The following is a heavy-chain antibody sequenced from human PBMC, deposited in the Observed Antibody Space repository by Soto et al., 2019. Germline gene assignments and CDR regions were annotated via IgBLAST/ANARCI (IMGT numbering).Heavy chain of an antibody. CDR3: ARSRDGYSFYFYYGMDG. CDR2: ILHDGSAE. J-gene: IGHJ6*02. D-gene: IGHD4-4*01. CDR1: GFTFTSYG. Sequence: GGSLRLSCAASGFTFTSYGMHWVRQAPGKGLEWMALILHDGSAEYYADSVKGRFTISRDNSKNTLYLQMNSLRAEDTAVYYCARSRDGYSFYFYYGMDGWGQGTTVTVSS. V-gene: IGHV3-30*03.